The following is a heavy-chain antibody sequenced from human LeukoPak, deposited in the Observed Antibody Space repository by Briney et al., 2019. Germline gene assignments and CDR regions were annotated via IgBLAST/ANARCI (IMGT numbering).Heavy chain of an antibody. CDR2: IIGSSGDT. J-gene: IGHJ4*02. D-gene: IGHD5-12*01. V-gene: IGHV3-23*01. Sequence: GASLRLSCAASGFSFSNFAMSWVRQAPGKGLEWVSLIIGSSGDTFYADSVKGRFTISRDNSKNRLYLQMNSLRAEDTALYYCAKGAYDYIEMGYFDYWGQGTLVTVSS. CDR1: GFSFSNFA. CDR3: AKGAYDYIEMGYFDY.